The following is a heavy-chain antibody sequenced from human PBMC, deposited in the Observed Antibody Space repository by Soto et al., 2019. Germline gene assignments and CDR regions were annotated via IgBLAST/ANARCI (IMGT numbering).Heavy chain of an antibody. CDR1: GGSISSSNW. V-gene: IGHV4-4*02. J-gene: IGHJ3*02. CDR2: IYHSGST. D-gene: IGHD3-16*02. CDR3: ARAVHVWGSYRDAFDI. Sequence: QVQLQESGPGLVKPSGTLSLTCAVSGGSISSSNWWSWVRQPPGKGLEWIGEIYHSGSTNYNPSLKSRGTISVDKSKNQFSLKLSSVTAADTAVYYCARAVHVWGSYRDAFDIWGQGTMVTVSS.